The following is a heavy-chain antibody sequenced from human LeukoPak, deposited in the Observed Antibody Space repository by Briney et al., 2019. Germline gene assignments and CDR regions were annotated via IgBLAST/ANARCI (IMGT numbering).Heavy chain of an antibody. CDR2: MNPNSGNT. CDR3: ARVFPSYYYDSSGPTDY. D-gene: IGHD3-22*01. V-gene: IGHV1-8*01. J-gene: IGHJ4*02. Sequence: ASVKVSCKASGYTFTSYDINRVRQATGQGLEWMGWMNPNSGNTGYAQKFQGRVTMTRNTSISTAYMELSSLRSEDTAVYYCARVFPSYYYDSSGPTDYWGQGTLVTVSS. CDR1: GYTFTSYD.